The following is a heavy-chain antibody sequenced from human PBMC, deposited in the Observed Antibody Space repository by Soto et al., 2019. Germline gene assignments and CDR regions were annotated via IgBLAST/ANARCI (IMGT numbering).Heavy chain of an antibody. CDR2: ISSAGGT. CDR1: GITVTNCF. Sequence: EVQLVESGGGLVQPGGSLRLSCAASGITVTNCFMTWVRQAPGKGLEWVSVISSAGGTYYADSVKGRFTISRDNYRNTLYLQMNTLRAEDTAVYYCARYVLGGAYDVWHGGQGSLVTVSS. D-gene: IGHD3-3*01. CDR3: ARYVLGGAYDVWH. V-gene: IGHV3-66*01. J-gene: IGHJ4*02.